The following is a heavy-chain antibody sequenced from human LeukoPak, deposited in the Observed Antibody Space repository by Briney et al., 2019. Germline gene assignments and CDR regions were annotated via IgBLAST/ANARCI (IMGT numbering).Heavy chain of an antibody. CDR3: AKDLEVGRWELIIYY. D-gene: IGHD1-26*01. J-gene: IGHJ4*02. CDR1: GFTFSSYA. CDR2: ISGSGGST. Sequence: GGSLRLSCAASGFTFSSYAMSWVRQAPGKGLEWVSAISGSGGSTYYADSVKGRFTISRDNSKNTLYLQMNSLRAEDTAVYYCAKDLEVGRWELIIYYWGQGTLVTVSS. V-gene: IGHV3-23*01.